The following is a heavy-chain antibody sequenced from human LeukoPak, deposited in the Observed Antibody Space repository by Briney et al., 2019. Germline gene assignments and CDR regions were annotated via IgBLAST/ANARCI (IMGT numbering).Heavy chain of an antibody. Sequence: GGSLRLSCAASGFTFSNSAMHWVRQAPGKGLEWVAVISYDGSNKHYADSVKGRFTISRDNSKNTLYLQMNSLRAEDTAVYYCAKNRYQQLVQLIDYWGQGTLVTVSS. V-gene: IGHV3-30*18. CDR3: AKNRYQQLVQLIDY. CDR1: GFTFSNSA. J-gene: IGHJ4*02. CDR2: ISYDGSNK. D-gene: IGHD6-13*01.